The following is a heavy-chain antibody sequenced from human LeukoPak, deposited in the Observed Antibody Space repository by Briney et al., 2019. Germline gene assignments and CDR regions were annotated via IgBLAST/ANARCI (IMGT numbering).Heavy chain of an antibody. D-gene: IGHD3-10*01. CDR2: IYYSGST. CDR1: GGSISSYY. J-gene: IGHJ5*02. V-gene: IGHV4-59*08. Sequence: PSETLSLTCTVSGGSISSYYWSWIRQSPGKGLEWIGYIYYSGSTNYNPSLKSRVTISVDTSKNQFSLKLSSVTAADTVVYYCARGYYYGSGSYPWFDPWGQGTLVTVSS. CDR3: ARGYYYGSGSYPWFDP.